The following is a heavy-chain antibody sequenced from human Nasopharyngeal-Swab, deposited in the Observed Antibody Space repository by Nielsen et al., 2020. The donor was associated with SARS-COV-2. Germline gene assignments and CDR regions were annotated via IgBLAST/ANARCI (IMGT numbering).Heavy chain of an antibody. Sequence: ASVQVPCKASGYTFTSYDINWVRQATGQGLEWMGWMNPNSGNTGYAQKFQGRVTMTRNTSISTAYMELSSLRSEDTAVYYCARGRRVVVPAAIYYWFDPWSQGTLVTVSS. CDR1: GYTFTSYD. CDR3: ARGRRVVVPAAIYYWFDP. CDR2: MNPNSGNT. D-gene: IGHD2-2*01. V-gene: IGHV1-8*01. J-gene: IGHJ5*02.